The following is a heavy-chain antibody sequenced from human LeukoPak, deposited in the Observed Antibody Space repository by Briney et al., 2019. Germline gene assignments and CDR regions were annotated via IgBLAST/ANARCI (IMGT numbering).Heavy chain of an antibody. V-gene: IGHV3-21*01. CDR3: ARDSRLYSSSPGDHYYYYMDV. Sequence: GGSLRLSCAASGFTFNTNTMNWVRQAPGKGLEWVSSISGDSNYIDYADSLQGRFTISRDNAKNSLYLQMNSLRAEDTAVYYCARDSRLYSSSPGDHYYYYMDVWGKGTTVTVSS. D-gene: IGHD6-6*01. CDR1: GFTFNTNT. J-gene: IGHJ6*03. CDR2: ISGDSNYI.